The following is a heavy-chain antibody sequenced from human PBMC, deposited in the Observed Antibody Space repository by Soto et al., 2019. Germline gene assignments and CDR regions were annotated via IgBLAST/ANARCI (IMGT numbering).Heavy chain of an antibody. CDR2: ISGSGST. Sequence: GGSLRLSCAASGFTFSSKALSWFGQAPGKGLEWVSAISGSGSTYYADSVKGRFTISRDNSKNTLYLQMNSLRAEDTAVYYCAKVGYSYEGKNDYWGQGTLVTVSS. CDR3: AKVGYSYEGKNDY. J-gene: IGHJ4*02. V-gene: IGHV3-23*01. D-gene: IGHD5-18*01. CDR1: GFTFSSKA.